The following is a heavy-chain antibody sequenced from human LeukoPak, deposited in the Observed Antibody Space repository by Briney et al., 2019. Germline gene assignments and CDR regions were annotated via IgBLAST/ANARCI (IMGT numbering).Heavy chain of an antibody. CDR2: INTDGTIT. J-gene: IGHJ4*02. Sequence: GGSLRLSCAASGFTFTSYWMHWVRQAPGKGLVWLSRINTDGTITSYADSLEGRFTISRDNAKNTAYLQMNSLRTEDTAVYYCARPGVGFDCWGQGALVTVSS. CDR3: ARPGVGFDC. V-gene: IGHV3-74*01. CDR1: GFTFTSYW.